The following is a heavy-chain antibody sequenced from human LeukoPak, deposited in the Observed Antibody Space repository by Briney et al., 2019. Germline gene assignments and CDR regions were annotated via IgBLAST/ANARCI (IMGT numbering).Heavy chain of an antibody. CDR1: GFTFSNYW. V-gene: IGHV3-74*01. D-gene: IGHD4-23*01. CDR3: AREGPKVNFDY. J-gene: IGHJ4*02. CDR2: INSDGSST. Sequence: GGSLRLSCAASGFTFSNYWMHWVRQAPGKGLVWVSRINSDGSSTTYADSVKGRFTISRDNAKNTLYLQMNSLRAEDTAVYYCAREGPKVNFDYWGQGTLVTVSS.